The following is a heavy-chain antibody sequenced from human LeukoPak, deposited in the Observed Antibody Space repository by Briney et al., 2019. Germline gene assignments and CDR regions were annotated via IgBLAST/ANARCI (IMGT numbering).Heavy chain of an antibody. Sequence: SETLSLTCTVSGGSVSSGSYYWSWIRQPPGKGLEWIGYIYYSGSTNYNPSLKSQVTISVDTSRNQFSLKLSSVTAADTAVYYCARVPGGGTAANWGQGTMVTVSS. CDR3: ARVPGGGTAAN. D-gene: IGHD1-7*01. CDR1: GGSVSSGSYY. CDR2: IYYSGST. V-gene: IGHV4-61*01. J-gene: IGHJ3*01.